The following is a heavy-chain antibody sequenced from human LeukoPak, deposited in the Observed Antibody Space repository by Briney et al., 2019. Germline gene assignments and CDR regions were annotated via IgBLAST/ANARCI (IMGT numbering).Heavy chain of an antibody. CDR3: ARVASSSWYDLDY. J-gene: IGHJ4*02. CDR2: IDPHDSDT. V-gene: IGHV5-51*01. Sequence: GESLKISCKGSGYSFASYWIGWVRQMPGKGLEWMGIIDPHDSDTRYSPSFQGQVTISGDKFISTAYLQWSSLKASDTAMYYCARVASSSWYDLDYWGQGTLVTVSS. D-gene: IGHD6-13*01. CDR1: GYSFASYW.